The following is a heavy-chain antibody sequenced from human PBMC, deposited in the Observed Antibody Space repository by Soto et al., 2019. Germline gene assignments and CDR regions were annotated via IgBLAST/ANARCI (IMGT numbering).Heavy chain of an antibody. Sequence: GGSLRLSCAASGFAFRSYAMHWVRQAPGKGLEWVAVISYDGSNKYYADSVKGRFTISRDNSKNTLYLQMNSLRAEDTAVYYCAREGGGSGSYNLYNWFDPWGQGTLVTVSS. D-gene: IGHD3-10*01. CDR3: AREGGGSGSYNLYNWFDP. CDR1: GFAFRSYA. J-gene: IGHJ5*02. CDR2: ISYDGSNK. V-gene: IGHV3-30-3*01.